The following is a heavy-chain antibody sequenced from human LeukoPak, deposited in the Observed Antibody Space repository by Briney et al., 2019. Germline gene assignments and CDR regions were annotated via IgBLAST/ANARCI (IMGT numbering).Heavy chain of an antibody. Sequence: QPGGSLRLSCATSGFTVSSNYMSWVRQAPGKGLEWVSVIYDSGTTYYADSVKGRFLIFRDTSKNTVYLQMNSLRVEDTAVYYCAGRRSSGWYAYWGQGTLVTVSS. CDR1: GFTVSSNY. V-gene: IGHV3-53*01. CDR2: IYDSGTT. D-gene: IGHD6-19*01. J-gene: IGHJ4*02. CDR3: AGRRSSGWYAY.